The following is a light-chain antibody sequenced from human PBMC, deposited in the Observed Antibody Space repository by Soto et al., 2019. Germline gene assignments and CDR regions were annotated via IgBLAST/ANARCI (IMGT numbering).Light chain of an antibody. Sequence: DIVMTQSPDSLAVSLGERATINCKSSQSVLSSSNNQTYLACYQQKPGQPPKMFIYWASTRESRVPDRFSGSGSGPDFTRTISSLQAEDVAVYYCQQHYSSPITFGHGTRLVIK. J-gene: IGKJ5*01. CDR1: QSVLSSSNNQTY. CDR3: QQHYSSPIT. CDR2: WAS. V-gene: IGKV4-1*01.